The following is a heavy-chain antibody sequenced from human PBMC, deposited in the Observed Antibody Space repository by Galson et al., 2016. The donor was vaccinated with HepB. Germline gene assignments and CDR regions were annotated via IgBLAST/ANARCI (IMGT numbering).Heavy chain of an antibody. CDR1: GGSFNSYY. CDR3: ARSHLGFSLRSHFKRPRIDF. D-gene: IGHD3-16*01. Sequence: ETLSLTYAVYGGSFNSYYWNWLRQPPGKGLEWIGDISPTGSTTYNPSLKSRVTISIDTSKYQFSLKLNSVTAADAAVYDCARSHLGFSLRSHFKRPRIDFWGQGTLVTVSS. J-gene: IGHJ4*02. CDR2: ISPTGST. V-gene: IGHV4-34*01.